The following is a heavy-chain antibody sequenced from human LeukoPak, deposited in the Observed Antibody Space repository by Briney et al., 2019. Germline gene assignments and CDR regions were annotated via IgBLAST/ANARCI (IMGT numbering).Heavy chain of an antibody. V-gene: IGHV4-39*07. D-gene: IGHD3-10*01. Sequence: SKTLSLTCTVSGGSISSSSYYWGWIRQPPGKGLEWIGSIYYSGSTYYNPSLKSRVTISVDTSKNQFSLKLSSVTAADTAVYYCARDYYGSGSYYAPFDPWGQGALVTVSS. CDR1: GGSISSSSYY. CDR3: ARDYYGSGSYYAPFDP. CDR2: IYYSGST. J-gene: IGHJ5*02.